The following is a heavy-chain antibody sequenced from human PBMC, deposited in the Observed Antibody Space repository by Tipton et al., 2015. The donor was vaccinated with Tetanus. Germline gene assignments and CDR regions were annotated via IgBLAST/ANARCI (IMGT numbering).Heavy chain of an antibody. J-gene: IGHJ5*02. Sequence: TLSLTCTVSGGSISDKKYYWGWTRQPPGKGLEWIASIYFQGSTYYSPSLKSRVTIAVDTSQNLFSLRLTSVTAADTAVYYCARHLYGYWFDPWGQGALVTVSS. D-gene: IGHD3-10*01. CDR2: IYFQGST. V-gene: IGHV4-39*02. CDR3: ARHLYGYWFDP. CDR1: GGSISDKKYY.